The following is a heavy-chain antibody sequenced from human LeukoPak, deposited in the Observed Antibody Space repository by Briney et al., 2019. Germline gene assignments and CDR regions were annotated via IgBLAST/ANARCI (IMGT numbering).Heavy chain of an antibody. Sequence: SETLSLTCIVSGRSISSCYWSWTRQPAGKGLEWIGRIYTSGSTNYNPSLKSRVTMSVDTSKNQFSLKLSSVTAADTAVYYYAREDDSSGYAGYWGQGTLVTVSS. V-gene: IGHV4-4*07. J-gene: IGHJ4*02. CDR1: GRSISSCY. CDR2: IYTSGST. CDR3: AREDDSSGYAGY. D-gene: IGHD3-22*01.